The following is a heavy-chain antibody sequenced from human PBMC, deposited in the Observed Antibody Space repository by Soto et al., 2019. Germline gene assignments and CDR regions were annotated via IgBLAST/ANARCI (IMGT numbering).Heavy chain of an antibody. J-gene: IGHJ3*02. CDR3: AREITVTGAFDI. V-gene: IGHV1-69*13. Sequence: SVKVSCKASGGTFSSYSISWVRQAPGQGLEWMGGIIPIFGTANYAQKFQGRVTITADESTSTAYMELSSLRSEDTAVYYCAREITVTGAFDIWGQGTMVTVSS. CDR2: IIPIFGTA. CDR1: GGTFSSYS. D-gene: IGHD4-17*01.